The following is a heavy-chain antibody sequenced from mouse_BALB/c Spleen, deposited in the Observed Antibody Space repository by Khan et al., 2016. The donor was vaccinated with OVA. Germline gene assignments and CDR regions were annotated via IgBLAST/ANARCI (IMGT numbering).Heavy chain of an antibody. V-gene: IGHV2-9*02. CDR1: GFSLTSYG. CDR2: IWAGGST. J-gene: IGHJ4*01. CDR3: SRFYDPYYAMDY. D-gene: IGHD2-3*01. Sequence: QVQLKESGPGLVAPSQSLSITCTVSGFSLTSYGVNWVRQPPGKGLEWLGVIWAGGSTNYNSALMSRLSISKDNSKSQVFLKMNRPQTDYTTMYYCSRFYDPYYAMDYWGQGTSVTVSS.